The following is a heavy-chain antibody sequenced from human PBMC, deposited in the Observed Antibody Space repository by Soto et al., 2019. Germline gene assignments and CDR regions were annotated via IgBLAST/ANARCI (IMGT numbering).Heavy chain of an antibody. CDR3: ARPNAPYCSGASCQMEMGY. J-gene: IGHJ4*02. D-gene: IGHD2-15*01. CDR2: IIPIFGTT. CDR1: GGTFSSYA. V-gene: IGHV1-69*01. Sequence: QVQLVQSGAEVKKPGSSVKVSCKASGGTFSSYAITWMRQAPGQGLEWMGEIIPIFGTTIYAQNFQGRVTITADESTTTAYMELSSLRSDDTAVYYCARPNAPYCSGASCQMEMGYWGQGTLVTVSS.